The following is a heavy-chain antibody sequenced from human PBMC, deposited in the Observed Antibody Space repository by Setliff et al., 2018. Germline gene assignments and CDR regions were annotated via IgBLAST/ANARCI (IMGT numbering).Heavy chain of an antibody. V-gene: IGHV4-61*02. Sequence: SETLSLTCTVSGGSISSGSYYWSWIRQPAGKGLEWIGRIYTSGSTKYNPSLKSRFTMSVDAAQNQFSLKLSSVTAADTAKYYCALGPPVNFGVVTPGYFEYLGQGTPVTVSS. J-gene: IGHJ4*02. D-gene: IGHD3-3*01. CDR1: GGSISSGSYY. CDR3: ALGPPVNFGVVTPGYFEY. CDR2: IYTSGST.